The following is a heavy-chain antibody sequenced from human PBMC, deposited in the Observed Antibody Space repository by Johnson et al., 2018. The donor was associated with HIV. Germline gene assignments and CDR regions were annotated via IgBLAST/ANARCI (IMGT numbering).Heavy chain of an antibody. CDR2: IRYDGSNK. V-gene: IGHV3-30*02. J-gene: IGHJ3*02. Sequence: QVQLVESGGGVVQPGGSLRLSCAASGFTFSSYGMHWVRQAPGKGLEWVAFIRYDGSNKYYADSVKGRFTISRDNSKNTLYLQMNSLRAEDTAVYYCARGGGGWGFDPFHIWGQGTMVTVSS. CDR1: GFTFSSYG. CDR3: ARGGGGWGFDPFHI. D-gene: IGHD2-15*01.